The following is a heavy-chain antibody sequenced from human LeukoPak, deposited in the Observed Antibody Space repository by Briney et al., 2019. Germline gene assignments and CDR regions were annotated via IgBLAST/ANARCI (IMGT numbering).Heavy chain of an antibody. V-gene: IGHV7-4-1*02. Sequence: GASVKVSCKASGYTFTRYEMNWVRQAPGQGLEWMGWINTNTGNPTYAQGFTGRFVFSLDTSVSTAYLQISSLNAEDTAVYYCARVDTSNRSRFDYWGQGTLVTVSS. CDR1: GYTFTRYE. J-gene: IGHJ4*02. D-gene: IGHD1-14*01. CDR2: INTNTGNP. CDR3: ARVDTSNRSRFDY.